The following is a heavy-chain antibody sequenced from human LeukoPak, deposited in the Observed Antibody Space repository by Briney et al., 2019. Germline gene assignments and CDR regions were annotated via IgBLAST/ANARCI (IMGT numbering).Heavy chain of an antibody. CDR1: GFSFTTHS. CDR2: ISLTSSFI. V-gene: IGHV3-48*01. J-gene: IGHJ3*02. D-gene: IGHD3-10*01. Sequence: PGGSLRLSCAASGFSFTTHSMNWVRQAPGKGLEWVSFISLTSSFISYADSVKGRFTISRDNGENSLYLQMNGLRAEDTAVYYCVRELLWFGGPGAFDIWGQGALVTVSS. CDR3: VRELLWFGGPGAFDI.